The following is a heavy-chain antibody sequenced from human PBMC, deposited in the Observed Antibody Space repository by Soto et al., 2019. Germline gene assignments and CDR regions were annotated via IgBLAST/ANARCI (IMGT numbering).Heavy chain of an antibody. CDR1: GYSFTSYW. D-gene: IGHD6-13*01. Sequence: HGESLKISCKGSGYSFTSYWISWVRQMPGKGLEWMGRIDPSDSYTNYSPSFQGHVTISADKSISTAYPQWSSLKASDTAMYYCASAPVGGIAAAGTGYYGMDVWGQGTTVTVSS. V-gene: IGHV5-10-1*01. CDR2: IDPSDSYT. J-gene: IGHJ6*02. CDR3: ASAPVGGIAAAGTGYYGMDV.